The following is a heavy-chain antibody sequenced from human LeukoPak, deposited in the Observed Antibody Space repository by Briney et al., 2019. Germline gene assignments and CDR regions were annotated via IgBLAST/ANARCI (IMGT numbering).Heavy chain of an antibody. CDR3: ARFSIVGATDWFDP. CDR2: FYYSGNT. V-gene: IGHV4-59*08. D-gene: IGHD1-26*01. J-gene: IGHJ5*02. Sequence: SQTLSLTCTLSGGSISSYYWSWIWQPPGKGLEWSGCFYYSGNTKYNPSLKSRVTIAVDTSKNQFSLKLSSVTAADTAVYYCARFSIVGATDWFDPWGQGTLVTVSS. CDR1: GGSISSYY.